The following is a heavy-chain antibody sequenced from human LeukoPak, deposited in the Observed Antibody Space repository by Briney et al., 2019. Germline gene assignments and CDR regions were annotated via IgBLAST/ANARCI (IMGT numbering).Heavy chain of an antibody. D-gene: IGHD2-21*01. V-gene: IGHV1-24*01. CDR1: GYTLTEVS. Sequence: ASVKVSCKVSGYTLTEVSMHWVRQTPGKGLEWMGGFDSGDGKTIYAQKFQGRATMTEDTSTDTAYMELSSLRSEDTAVYYCARVILSYPGYYFNYWGQGTLVTVSS. J-gene: IGHJ4*02. CDR2: FDSGDGKT. CDR3: ARVILSYPGYYFNY.